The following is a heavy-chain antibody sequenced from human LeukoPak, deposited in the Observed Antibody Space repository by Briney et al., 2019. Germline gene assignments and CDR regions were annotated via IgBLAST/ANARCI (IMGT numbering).Heavy chain of an antibody. CDR2: ISDNGRRT. V-gene: IGHV3-23*01. Sequence: PGGSLRLSCAASGFTFKNYAMSWVRQAPGKGLDWVAAISDNGRRTYFANSVKGRFTISRDNSKNTVSLQMNSLRAEDTAVYYCAKVQVYYDSSGYYFPDYWGQGTLVTVSS. D-gene: IGHD3-22*01. J-gene: IGHJ4*02. CDR3: AKVQVYYDSSGYYFPDY. CDR1: GFTFKNYA.